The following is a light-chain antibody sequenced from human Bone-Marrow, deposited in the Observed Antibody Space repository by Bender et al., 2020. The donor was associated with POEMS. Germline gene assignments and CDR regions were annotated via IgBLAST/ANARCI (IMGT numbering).Light chain of an antibody. CDR2: VNSDGSH. Sequence: QPVVTQSPSASASLGASVKLTCTLNSGYTHYVIAWHQQQPEKGPRFLMKVNSDGSHTKGDGIPDRFSASTSGPEHFLTISSLQSDDEADYYCQTWGTGIVVFGGGTKLTVL. CDR1: SGYTHYV. V-gene: IGLV4-69*01. CDR3: QTWGTGIVV. J-gene: IGLJ2*01.